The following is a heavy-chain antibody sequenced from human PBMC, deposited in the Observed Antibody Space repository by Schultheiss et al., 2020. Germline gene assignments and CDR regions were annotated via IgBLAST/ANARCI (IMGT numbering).Heavy chain of an antibody. CDR2: ISSSSSYI. CDR3: ARDQSSSWTYYYYYYGMDV. J-gene: IGHJ6*02. CDR1: GFTFSSYS. D-gene: IGHD6-6*01. V-gene: IGHV3-21*01. Sequence: GGSLRLSCAASGFTFSSYSMNWVRQAPGKGLEWVSSISSSSSYIYYADSVKGRFTISRDNAKNSLYLQMNSLRAEDTAVYYCARDQSSSWTYYYYYYGMDVWGQGTTVTVSS.